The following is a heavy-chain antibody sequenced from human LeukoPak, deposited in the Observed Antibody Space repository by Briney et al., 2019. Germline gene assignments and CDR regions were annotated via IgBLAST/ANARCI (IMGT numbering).Heavy chain of an antibody. CDR2: INHSGST. CDR3: ARTGVVATSYFFDY. J-gene: IGHJ4*01. V-gene: IGHV4-34*01. Sequence: SETLSLTCAVYGGSFSGYYWSWIRQPPGKGLEWIGEINHSGSTNYNPSLKSRVTISVDTSENQFSLKLSSVTAADTAVYYCARTGVVATSYFFDYWGHGTLVTVSS. D-gene: IGHD5-12*01. CDR1: GGSFSGYY.